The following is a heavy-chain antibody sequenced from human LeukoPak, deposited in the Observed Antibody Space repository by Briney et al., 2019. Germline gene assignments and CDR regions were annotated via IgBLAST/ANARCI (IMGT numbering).Heavy chain of an antibody. J-gene: IGHJ4*02. Sequence: SETLSLTCTVSRGSTSTYYWSWIRQPAGKGLEWIGRIYPSGNTNFNPSLMSRVTMSIDTSKNQFSLKLSSVTAADTAVYYCAGGVTIVRGTSKHFDYWGQGTLVTVSS. D-gene: IGHD3-10*01. CDR3: AGGVTIVRGTSKHFDY. CDR1: RGSTSTYY. CDR2: IYPSGNT. V-gene: IGHV4-4*07.